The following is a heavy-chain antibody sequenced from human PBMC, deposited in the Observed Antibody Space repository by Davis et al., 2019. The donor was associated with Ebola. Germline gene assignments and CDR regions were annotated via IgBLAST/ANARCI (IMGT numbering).Heavy chain of an antibody. Sequence: ASVKVSCKTSGYTFTSYGVSWVRQAPGQGLEWMGIINPSGGSTTYAQKFQGRVTMTRDTSTSTVYMELSSLRSEDTAVYYCARTGRGWECSDYWGQGTLVTVSS. CDR3: ARTGRGWECSDY. V-gene: IGHV1-46*01. CDR2: INPSGGST. CDR1: GYTFTSYG. D-gene: IGHD1-26*01. J-gene: IGHJ4*02.